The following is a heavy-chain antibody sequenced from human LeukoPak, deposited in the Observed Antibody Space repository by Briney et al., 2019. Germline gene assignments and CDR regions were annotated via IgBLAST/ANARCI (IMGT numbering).Heavy chain of an antibody. V-gene: IGHV3-23*01. Sequence: GGSLRLSCAASGFTFSDYYMSWIRQAPGKGLEWVSAISGSGGSTYYADSVKGRFTISRDNSKNTLYLQMNSLRAEDTAVYYCATGYQYYDYYYMDVWGKGTTVTISS. D-gene: IGHD6-25*01. J-gene: IGHJ6*03. CDR3: ATGYQYYDYYYMDV. CDR1: GFTFSDYY. CDR2: ISGSGGST.